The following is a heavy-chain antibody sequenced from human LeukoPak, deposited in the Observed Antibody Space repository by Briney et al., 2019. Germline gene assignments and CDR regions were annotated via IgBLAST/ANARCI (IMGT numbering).Heavy chain of an antibody. CDR1: GFTFSSYG. Sequence: QPGRSLRLSCAASGFTFSSYGMHWVRQAPGKGLEWVAVISYDGSNKYYADSVKGRFTISRDNSKNTLYLQMNSLRAEDTAVYYCAKDVPWFDPWGQGTLVTVSS. CDR2: ISYDGSNK. CDR3: AKDVPWFDP. D-gene: IGHD2-2*01. V-gene: IGHV3-30*18. J-gene: IGHJ5*02.